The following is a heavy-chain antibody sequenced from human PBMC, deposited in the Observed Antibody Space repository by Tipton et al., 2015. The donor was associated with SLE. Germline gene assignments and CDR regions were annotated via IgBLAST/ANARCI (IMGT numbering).Heavy chain of an antibody. CDR2: IYYSGST. CDR1: GGSISSYY. D-gene: IGHD4-11*01. Sequence: TLSLTCTVSGGSISSYYWSWIRQPPGKGLEWIGYIYYSGSTNYNPSLKSRVTISVDTSKNQFSLKLSSVTAADTAVYYCARGSTVTTFYYYYYAMDVWGQGTTVTVSS. V-gene: IGHV4-59*01. J-gene: IGHJ6*02. CDR3: ARGSTVTTFYYYYYAMDV.